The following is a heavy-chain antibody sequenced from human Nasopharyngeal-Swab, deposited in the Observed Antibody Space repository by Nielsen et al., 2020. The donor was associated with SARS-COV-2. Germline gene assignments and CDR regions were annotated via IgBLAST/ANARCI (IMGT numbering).Heavy chain of an antibody. D-gene: IGHD3-3*01. CDR2: IYYSGTT. V-gene: IGHV4-39*01. CDR3: ARPGRYYDFWTWDWFDP. CDR1: GGSISSSSYY. Sequence: SETLSLTCTVSGGSISSSSYYWVWIRQPPGKGLEWIGSIYYSGTTYCNPSLKSRVTISVDTSKNQFSLKLSSVTAADTAVYYCARPGRYYDFWTWDWFDPWGQGTLVTVSS. J-gene: IGHJ5*02.